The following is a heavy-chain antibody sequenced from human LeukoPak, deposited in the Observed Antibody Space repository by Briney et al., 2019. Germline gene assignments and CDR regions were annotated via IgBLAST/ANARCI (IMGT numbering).Heavy chain of an antibody. V-gene: IGHV1-8*01. Sequence: ASVKVSCKASGYAFTTNDINWVRQATGQGPEWMGWMNPNSGNTGYTQNFQGRVTMTRNTSISTAYMELSSLKSEDTAVYYCARGRGSGHKENWFDPWGLGTLVTVSS. CDR2: MNPNSGNT. D-gene: IGHD6-19*01. CDR1: GYAFTTND. CDR3: ARGRGSGHKENWFDP. J-gene: IGHJ5*02.